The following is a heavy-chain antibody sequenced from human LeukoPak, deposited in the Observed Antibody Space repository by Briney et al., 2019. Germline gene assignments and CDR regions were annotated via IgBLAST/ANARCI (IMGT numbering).Heavy chain of an antibody. Sequence: GSLRLSCAASGITFDNNWMHWVRQGPGKGLVWISRINSDGGGAIYADSVKGRFTVSRDNAKNTLYLQMNSLRAEDTAVYYCARDVPHNWFDTWGQGTLVTVSS. V-gene: IGHV3-74*01. J-gene: IGHJ5*02. CDR2: INSDGGGA. CDR3: ARDVPHNWFDT. CDR1: GITFDNNW.